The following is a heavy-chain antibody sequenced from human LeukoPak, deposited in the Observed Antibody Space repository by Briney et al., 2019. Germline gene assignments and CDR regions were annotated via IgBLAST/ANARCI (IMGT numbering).Heavy chain of an antibody. V-gene: IGHV3-21*01. J-gene: IGHJ4*02. CDR2: ISSSSSYI. D-gene: IGHD6-13*01. CDR3: ASRDIAAAGTIDY. Sequence: GSLRLSCAASGFTFSSYSMNWVRQAPGKGLEWVSSISSSSSYIYYADSVKGRFTISRGNAKNSLYLQMNSLRAEDTAVYYCASRDIAAAGTIDYWGQGTLVTVSS. CDR1: GFTFSSYS.